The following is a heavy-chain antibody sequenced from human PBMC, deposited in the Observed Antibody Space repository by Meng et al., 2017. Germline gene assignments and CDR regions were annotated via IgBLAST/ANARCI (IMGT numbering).Heavy chain of an antibody. CDR3: ARRLSSSWGPYFDY. J-gene: IGHJ4*02. CDR1: GGTFSSYA. V-gene: IGHV1-69*01. CDR2: IIPIFGTA. Sequence: QVQLVQAGAEEKKPGSSVKVPCQASGGTFSSYAISWVRPAPGQGLEWMGGIIPIFGTANYAQKFQGRVTITADESTSTADMELSSLRSEDTAVYYCARRLSSSWGPYFDYWGQGTLVTVSS. D-gene: IGHD6-13*01.